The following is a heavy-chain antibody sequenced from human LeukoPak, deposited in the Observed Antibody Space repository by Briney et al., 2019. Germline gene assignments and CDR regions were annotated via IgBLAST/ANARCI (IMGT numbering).Heavy chain of an antibody. J-gene: IGHJ5*02. CDR2: IIPIFGTA. D-gene: IGHD3-10*01. CDR1: GGTFSSYA. CDR3: ARGLGFGELLSFDP. V-gene: IGHV1-69*06. Sequence: SVKVSCKASGGTFSSYAISWVRQAPGQGLEWMGGIIPIFGTANYAQKFQGRVTITADKSTSTAYMELSSLRSEDTAVYYCARGLGFGELLSFDPWGQGTLVTVSS.